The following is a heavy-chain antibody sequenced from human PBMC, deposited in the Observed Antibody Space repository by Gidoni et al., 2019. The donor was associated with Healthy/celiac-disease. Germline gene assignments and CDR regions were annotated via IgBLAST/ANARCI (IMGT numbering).Heavy chain of an antibody. CDR3: ARQEMATISTFHYGMDV. D-gene: IGHD5-12*01. Sequence: EVQLVQSGAEVKKRGESLRISGKGSGYSFTSDWISWGRQMPGTGPEWMGRIDPSDSYPNYRPSFQRHVTISADKSISTAYLQWSSLKASDTAIYYCARQEMATISTFHYGMDVWGQGTTVTVSS. CDR1: GYSFTSDW. V-gene: IGHV5-10-1*01. CDR2: IDPSDSYP. J-gene: IGHJ6*02.